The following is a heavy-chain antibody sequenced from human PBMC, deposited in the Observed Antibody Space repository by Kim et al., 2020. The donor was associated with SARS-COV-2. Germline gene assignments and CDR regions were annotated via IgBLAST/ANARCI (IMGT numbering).Heavy chain of an antibody. CDR2: ISSSSSYI. Sequence: GGSLRLSCAASGFTFSSYSMNWVRQAPGKGLEWVSSISSSSSYIYYADSVKGRFTISRDNAKNSLYLQMNSLRAEDTAVYYCARDRVVPAAAKISDSGGMDVWGQGTTVTVSS. V-gene: IGHV3-21*01. J-gene: IGHJ6*02. CDR1: GFTFSSYS. D-gene: IGHD2-2*01. CDR3: ARDRVVPAAAKISDSGGMDV.